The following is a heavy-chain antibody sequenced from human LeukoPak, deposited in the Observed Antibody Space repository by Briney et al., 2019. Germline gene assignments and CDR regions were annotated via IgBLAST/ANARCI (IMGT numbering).Heavy chain of an antibody. J-gene: IGHJ5*02. CDR3: ARDPVHYDILTGYYFSEANWFDP. CDR2: IIAIFGTA. CDR1: GGTFSSYA. D-gene: IGHD3-9*01. Sequence: RASVKVSCKASGGTFSSYAISWVRQAPGQGLEWMGGIIAIFGTANYAQKVQGRVTITADKSTSTAYMELSSLRSEDTAVYYCARDPVHYDILTGYYFSEANWFDPWGQGTLVTVSS. V-gene: IGHV1-69*06.